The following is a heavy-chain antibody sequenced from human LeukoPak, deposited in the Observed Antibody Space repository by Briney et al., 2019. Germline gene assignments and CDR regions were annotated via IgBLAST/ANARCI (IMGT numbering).Heavy chain of an antibody. D-gene: IGHD6-6*01. J-gene: IGHJ4*02. V-gene: IGHV3-23*01. Sequence: PGGSLRLSCAASGFTFSSYAMSWVRQAPGKGLEWVSAISGSGGSTYYADSVKGRFTISRDNSKNTLYLQMNSLRAEDTAVYYCAKDFFEAGSSGYFDYWGQGTLVTVSS. CDR2: ISGSGGST. CDR3: AKDFFEAGSSGYFDY. CDR1: GFTFSSYA.